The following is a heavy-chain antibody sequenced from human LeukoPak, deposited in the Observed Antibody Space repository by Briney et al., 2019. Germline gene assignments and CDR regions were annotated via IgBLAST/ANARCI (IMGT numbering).Heavy chain of an antibody. CDR1: GGSISSSSYY. V-gene: IGHV4-39*07. D-gene: IGHD1-14*01. Sequence: SETLSLTCTVSGGSISSSSYYWGWIRQPPGKGLEWIGSIYYSGSTYYNPSLKSRVTISVDTSKNQFSLKLSSVTAADTAVYYCASQARYKRYMDVWGKGTTVTVSS. J-gene: IGHJ6*03. CDR2: IYYSGST. CDR3: ASQARYKRYMDV.